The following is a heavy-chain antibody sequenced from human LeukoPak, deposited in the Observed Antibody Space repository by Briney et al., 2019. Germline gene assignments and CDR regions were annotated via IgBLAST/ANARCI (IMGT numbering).Heavy chain of an antibody. D-gene: IGHD6-6*01. CDR3: ARGSSSSAHDY. Sequence: SETLSLACTVSGGSISSYYWSWIRQPPGKGLEWIGYIFYSGSTKYNPSLKSRVTISVDTSKNQFSLKLSSVTAADTAVYYCARGSSSSAHDYWGQGTLVTVAS. V-gene: IGHV4-59*01. CDR1: GGSISSYY. CDR2: IFYSGST. J-gene: IGHJ4*02.